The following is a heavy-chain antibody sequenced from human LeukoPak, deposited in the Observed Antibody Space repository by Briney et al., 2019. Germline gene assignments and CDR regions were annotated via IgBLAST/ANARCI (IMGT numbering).Heavy chain of an antibody. J-gene: IGHJ4*02. CDR1: GFPFSTYS. V-gene: IGHV3-23*01. Sequence: GGSLRLSCAASGFPFSTYSMRWFRQAPGKGLEWVSSVSESGRTTYYTDSVKGRFTISRDNAKNSLYLQMNSLRDEDTAVYYCARNSYDSSGYYYFDYWGQGTLVTVSS. CDR2: VSESGRTT. D-gene: IGHD3-22*01. CDR3: ARNSYDSSGYYYFDY.